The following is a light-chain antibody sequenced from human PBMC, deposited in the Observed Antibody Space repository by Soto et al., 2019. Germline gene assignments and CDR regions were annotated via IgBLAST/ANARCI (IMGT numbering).Light chain of an antibody. CDR2: LNSDGSH. CDR3: QSWGTGIHV. CDR1: SGHSSYA. Sequence: QPVLTQSPSASASLGASVKLTCTLSSGHSSYAIAWHQQQPEKGPRYLMKLNSDGSHSKGDGIPDRFSGSSSGAERYLTISSLQSEDEADYCCQSWGTGIHVFGGGTKLTVL. J-gene: IGLJ2*01. V-gene: IGLV4-69*01.